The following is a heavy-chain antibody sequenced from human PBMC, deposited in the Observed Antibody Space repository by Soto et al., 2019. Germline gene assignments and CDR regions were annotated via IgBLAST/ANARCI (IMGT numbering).Heavy chain of an antibody. Sequence: QVQLVQSGAEVRKPGASVKVSCKTSGYTFSRSGISWVRQAPGQGLEWMGWISTYNGDANYAQKLQGRVTMNTDTSTSTAFMELGSLTSDDTAVYYCARSGSVPYYYYGLDVWGQGTTVTVSS. J-gene: IGHJ6*02. D-gene: IGHD1-26*01. CDR2: ISTYNGDA. CDR1: GYTFSRSG. CDR3: ARSGSVPYYYYGLDV. V-gene: IGHV1-18*01.